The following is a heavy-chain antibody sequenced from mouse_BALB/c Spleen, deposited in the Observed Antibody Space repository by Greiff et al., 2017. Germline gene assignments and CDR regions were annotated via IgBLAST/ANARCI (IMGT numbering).Heavy chain of an antibody. CDR1: GYTFSSYW. CDR2: ILPGSGST. D-gene: IGHD1-2*01. V-gene: IGHV1-9*01. Sequence: VKLQESGAELMKPGASVKISCKATGYTFSSYWIEWVKQRPGHGLEWIGEILPGSGSTNYNEKFKGKATFTADTSSNTAYMQLSSLTSEDSAVYYCARSLLRLRYFDYWGQGTTLTVSS. CDR3: ARSLLRLRYFDY. J-gene: IGHJ2*01.